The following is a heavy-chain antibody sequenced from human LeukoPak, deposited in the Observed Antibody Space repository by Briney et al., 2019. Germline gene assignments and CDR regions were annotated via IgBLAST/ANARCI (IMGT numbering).Heavy chain of an antibody. V-gene: IGHV1-69-2*01. Sequence: ASVKVSCKVSGYTFTDYYMHWVQQAPGKGLEWMGLVDPEDGETIYAEKFQGRVTITADTSTDTAYMELSSLRSEDTAVYYCAGVIAAAGTSNDYWGQGTLVTVSS. D-gene: IGHD6-13*01. CDR1: GYTFTDYY. J-gene: IGHJ4*02. CDR2: VDPEDGET. CDR3: AGVIAAAGTSNDY.